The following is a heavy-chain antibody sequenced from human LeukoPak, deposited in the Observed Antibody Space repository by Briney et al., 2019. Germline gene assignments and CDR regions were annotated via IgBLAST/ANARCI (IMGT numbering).Heavy chain of an antibody. Sequence: SETLSLTCTVSGGSISRSSYYWSWIRQPPGKGLEWIGEINHSGSTNYNPSLKSRVTISVDTSENQFSLKLSSVTAADTAVYYCARHSRGIAAAVDYWGQGTLVTVSS. CDR2: INHSGST. J-gene: IGHJ4*02. CDR1: GGSISRSSYY. D-gene: IGHD6-13*01. CDR3: ARHSRGIAAAVDY. V-gene: IGHV4-39*01.